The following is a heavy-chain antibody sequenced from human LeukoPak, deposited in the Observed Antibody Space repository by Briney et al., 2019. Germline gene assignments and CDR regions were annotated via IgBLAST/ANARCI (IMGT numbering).Heavy chain of an antibody. J-gene: IGHJ4*02. CDR2: ISSSSSTI. CDR1: GFTFSSYS. Sequence: GGSLRLSCAASGFTFSSYSMNWVRQAPGKGLEWVSYISSSSSTINYADSVKGRFTISGDNAKNSLYLQMNSLRAEDTAVYYCARDLGAEYYDFWSGYYTPFDYWGQGTLVTVSS. D-gene: IGHD3-3*01. V-gene: IGHV3-48*01. CDR3: ARDLGAEYYDFWSGYYTPFDY.